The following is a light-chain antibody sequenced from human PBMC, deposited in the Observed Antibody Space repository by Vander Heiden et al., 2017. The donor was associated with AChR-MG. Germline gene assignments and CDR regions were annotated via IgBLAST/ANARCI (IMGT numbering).Light chain of an antibody. CDR2: AAS. J-gene: IGKJ1*01. V-gene: IGKV1-NL1*01. CDR1: QDISNS. CDR3: QQYYSTPPWT. Sequence: IQMTQSPSSLSASVGDRVTITCRASQDISNSLAWYQQKPGKVPKLLLYAASTLESGVPSRFSGSGSGTDYTLTISSLQPEDFATYYCQQYYSTPPWTFGQGTKVEV.